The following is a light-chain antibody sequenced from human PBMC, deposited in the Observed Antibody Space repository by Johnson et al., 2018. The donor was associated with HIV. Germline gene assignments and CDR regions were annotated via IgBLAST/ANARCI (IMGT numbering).Light chain of an antibody. Sequence: QSVLTQPPSVSAAPGQKVTISCSGSSSNIGNNYVSWYQQLPGTAPKLLIYENTKRPSGIPDRFSGSKSGTSATLDITGLQTGDEADYYCATWDNSLTPFYVFGNATKVTV. CDR1: SSNIGNNY. CDR3: ATWDNSLTPFYV. V-gene: IGLV1-51*02. J-gene: IGLJ1*01. CDR2: ENT.